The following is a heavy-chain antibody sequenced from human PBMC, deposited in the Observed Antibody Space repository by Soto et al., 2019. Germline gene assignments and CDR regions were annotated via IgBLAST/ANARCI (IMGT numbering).Heavy chain of an antibody. V-gene: IGHV3-30-3*01. CDR1: GFTFSIAA. D-gene: IGHD5-18*01. CDR2: ISSDGSIK. J-gene: IGHJ4*02. CDR3: ARARGFSYGSRFDS. Sequence: QVHLVESGGGVVQPGRSLRLSCAASGFTFSIAAMHWVRQAPGKGLEWVALISSDGSIKYYAGFVKGRFTISRDSSKNAVFLQMNSLKADDTAVYFCARARGFSYGSRFDSWGQGTLVTVSA.